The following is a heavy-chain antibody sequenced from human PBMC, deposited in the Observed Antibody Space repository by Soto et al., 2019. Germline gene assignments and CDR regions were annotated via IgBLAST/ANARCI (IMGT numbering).Heavy chain of an antibody. D-gene: IGHD6-19*01. V-gene: IGHV3-66*01. Sequence: EVQLVESGGGLVQPGGSLRLSCAASGFTVSSIHMSWFRQAPGKGLEWVSVIYSGGSTYYADSVKGRFTISRDNSKNALYLHMNSLRAEDTAVFYCARFIYSSGWYFDYWGQGTLVTVSS. CDR2: IYSGGST. CDR1: GFTVSSIH. J-gene: IGHJ4*02. CDR3: ARFIYSSGWYFDY.